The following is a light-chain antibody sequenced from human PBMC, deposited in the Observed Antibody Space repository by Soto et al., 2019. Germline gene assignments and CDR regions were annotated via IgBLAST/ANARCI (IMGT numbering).Light chain of an antibody. CDR1: QSVGAD. CDR2: GAS. V-gene: IGKV3-15*01. CDR3: QQYENWPQLT. J-gene: IGKJ4*01. Sequence: IVLTQSPATLSVSPGERATLSCRASQSVGADLAWYQRKPGQAPRLLIYGASSRAPGIPARFSGSGSGTEFTLTLSSLQSEDFAVYYCQQYENWPQLTFGGGTKVEIK.